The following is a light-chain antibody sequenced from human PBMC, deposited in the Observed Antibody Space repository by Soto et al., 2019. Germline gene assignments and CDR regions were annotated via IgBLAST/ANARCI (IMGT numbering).Light chain of an antibody. Sequence: QTLLTQTAYVSGSPGQSITISCTGTISDVGNYKYVSWYQQHPGKVPKLMIYEVSNRPSGVSNRFSGSKSGNTASLTISGLQAEDETDYYCLSYTSSGTYVFGTGTKVTVL. J-gene: IGLJ1*01. CDR1: ISDVGNYKY. V-gene: IGLV2-14*01. CDR2: EVS. CDR3: LSYTSSGTYV.